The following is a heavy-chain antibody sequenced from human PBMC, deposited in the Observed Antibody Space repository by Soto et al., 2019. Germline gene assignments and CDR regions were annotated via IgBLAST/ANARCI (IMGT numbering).Heavy chain of an antibody. V-gene: IGHV4-31*03. D-gene: IGHD5-18*01. CDR3: ARALERQLWSPDY. J-gene: IGHJ4*02. CDR2: IYYSGST. CDR1: GGSISSGGYY. Sequence: PSETLSLTCTVSGGSISSGGYYWSWIRQHPGKGLEWIGYIYYSGSTYYNPSLKSRVTISVDTSKNQFSLKLSSVTAADTAVYYCARALERQLWSPDYWGQGTLVTVSS.